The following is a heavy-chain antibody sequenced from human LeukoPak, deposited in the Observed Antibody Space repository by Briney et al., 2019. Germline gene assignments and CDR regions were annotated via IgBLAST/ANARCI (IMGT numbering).Heavy chain of an antibody. Sequence: SETLSLTCSVSGGSISTYYWSWIRQPAGKGLEWIAQIHTSGSTNFNPSLKSRVSISMDTPNNQFSLMISSVTAADTAIYYCAGRGLSTGWTFDFWGHGTLVTVSS. CDR3: AGRGLSTGWTFDF. V-gene: IGHV4-4*07. CDR1: GGSISTYY. D-gene: IGHD6-19*01. CDR2: IHTSGST. J-gene: IGHJ4*01.